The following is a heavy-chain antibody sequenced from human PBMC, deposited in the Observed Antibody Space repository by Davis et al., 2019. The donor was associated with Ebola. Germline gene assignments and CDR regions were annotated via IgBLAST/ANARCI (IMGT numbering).Heavy chain of an antibody. CDR1: GFTFSSYA. Sequence: PGGSLRLSCAASGFTFSSYAMSWVRQAPGKGLEWVSAISGSGGSTYYADSVKGRFTISRDNAKNSLCLQMNSLRADDTAVYYCAKDTDSSLVSWGQGTLVTVSS. CDR2: ISGSGGST. J-gene: IGHJ5*02. V-gene: IGHV3-23*01. CDR3: AKDTDSSLVS. D-gene: IGHD2-21*01.